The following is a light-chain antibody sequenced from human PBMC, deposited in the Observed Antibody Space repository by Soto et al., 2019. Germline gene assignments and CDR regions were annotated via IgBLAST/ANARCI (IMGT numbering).Light chain of an antibody. CDR3: QQYSDFLIS. CDR1: QSISRS. V-gene: IGKV1-5*01. J-gene: IGKJ3*01. CDR2: DAS. Sequence: DIQMTQSPSTLSASVGDRVTITCRASQSISRSLAWYQQKPGKAPNLLIYDASSLEGGVPSRFSGSGFGTEFTLTLTNLQPVDFATYYCQQYSDFLISFGPGTTVDFK.